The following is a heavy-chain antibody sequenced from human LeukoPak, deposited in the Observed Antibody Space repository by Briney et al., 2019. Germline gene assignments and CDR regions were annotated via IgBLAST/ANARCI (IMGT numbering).Heavy chain of an antibody. CDR3: TRQSATAAYDY. J-gene: IGHJ4*02. Sequence: PSETLSLTCAVSGYSISSGYYWGWIRQPPGKGLEWIGSIYHSGSTYYNPSLKSRVTISVDTSKNQFSLKLSSVTAADTAAYYCTRQSATAAYDYWGQGTLVTVSS. CDR1: GYSISSGYY. D-gene: IGHD6-13*01. V-gene: IGHV4-38-2*01. CDR2: IYHSGST.